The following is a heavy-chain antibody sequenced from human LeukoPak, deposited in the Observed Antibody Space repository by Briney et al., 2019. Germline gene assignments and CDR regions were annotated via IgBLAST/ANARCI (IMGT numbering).Heavy chain of an antibody. J-gene: IGHJ6*03. CDR1: GGSISSYY. Sequence: SETLSLTCTVSGGSISSYYWSWIRQPAGKGLEWVGRIYTSGSTNYNPSLKSRVTMSVDTSKNQFSLKLSSVTAADTAVYYCASRAMVRGEWYMDVWGKGTTVTVSS. V-gene: IGHV4-4*07. CDR2: IYTSGST. D-gene: IGHD3-10*01. CDR3: ASRAMVRGEWYMDV.